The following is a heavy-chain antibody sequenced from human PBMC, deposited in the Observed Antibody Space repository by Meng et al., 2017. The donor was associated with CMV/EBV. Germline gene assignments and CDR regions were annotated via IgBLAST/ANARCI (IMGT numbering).Heavy chain of an antibody. Sequence: GESLKISCAASGFTFSSYWMSWVRQAPGKGLEWVANIKQDGSEKYYVDSVKGRFTISRDSAKNSLYLQMNSLRAEDTALYYCARDYGDYFDYWGQGTLVTVSS. V-gene: IGHV3-7*03. CDR3: ARDYGDYFDY. D-gene: IGHD4-17*01. CDR1: GFTFSSYW. J-gene: IGHJ4*02. CDR2: IKQDGSEK.